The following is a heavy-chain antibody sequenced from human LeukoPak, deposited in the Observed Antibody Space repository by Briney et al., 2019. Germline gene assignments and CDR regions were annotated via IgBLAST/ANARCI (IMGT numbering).Heavy chain of an antibody. CDR1: GFTFDDYA. D-gene: IGHD3-22*01. J-gene: IGHJ4*02. CDR2: IYKDGRT. Sequence: QPGGSLRLSCAASGFTFDDYAMHWVRQPPGKGLEWVSVIYKDGRTFYTDSVKGRFTISRDNSKNTVYLQMSSLRVEDTAVYYCAKSLTYYHENSDSIWGQGTLVTVSS. V-gene: IGHV3-23*03. CDR3: AKSLTYYHENSDSI.